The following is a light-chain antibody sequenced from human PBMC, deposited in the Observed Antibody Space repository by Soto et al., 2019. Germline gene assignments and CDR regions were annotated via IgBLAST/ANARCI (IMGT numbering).Light chain of an antibody. CDR3: GSYTTSGSVV. V-gene: IGLV2-14*03. J-gene: IGLJ2*01. CDR1: SNDVGAYNY. CDR2: DVN. Sequence: QSVLTQPASVSGSPGQSIAISCIGTSNDVGAYNYVSWYQQHPGKAPKLVIYDVNNRPSGVSNRFSGSKSGNTASLTISGLQAEDEADYYCGSYTTSGSVVFGGGTKVTVL.